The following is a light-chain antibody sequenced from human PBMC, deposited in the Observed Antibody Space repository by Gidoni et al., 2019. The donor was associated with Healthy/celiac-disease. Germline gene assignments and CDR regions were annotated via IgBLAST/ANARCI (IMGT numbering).Light chain of an antibody. V-gene: IGLV1-44*01. Sequence: QSVLTQPPSASGTPGQRVTISCSGSSPNIGSNTVNWYQQLPGTAPKLLIYSNKQRPSGVPDRFSGSKSGTSASLAISGLQSDDEADYYCAAWDDSLNGVVFGGGTKLXV. CDR2: SNK. CDR3: AAWDDSLNGVV. J-gene: IGLJ2*01. CDR1: SPNIGSNT.